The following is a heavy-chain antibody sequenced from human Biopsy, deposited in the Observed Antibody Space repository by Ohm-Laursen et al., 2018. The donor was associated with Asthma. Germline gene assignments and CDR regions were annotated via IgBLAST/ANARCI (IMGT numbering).Heavy chain of an antibody. CDR2: IMTVFGTT. CDR1: GYSLTDLS. Sequence: GASVKASCKISGYSLTDLSMHWVRQAPGQGLEWLGGIMTVFGTTNYAQKFQGRVTITADESTSTAYMEVTSLRSEDTAIYYCARCQVGYSSGWSLLLKKIYYSGMDVWGQGTAVTVSS. J-gene: IGHJ6*02. D-gene: IGHD6-19*01. V-gene: IGHV1-69*13. CDR3: ARCQVGYSSGWSLLLKKIYYSGMDV.